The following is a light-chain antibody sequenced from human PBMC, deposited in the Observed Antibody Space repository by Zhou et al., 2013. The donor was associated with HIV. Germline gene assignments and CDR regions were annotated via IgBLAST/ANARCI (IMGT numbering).Light chain of an antibody. CDR2: GAF. Sequence: EIVLTQSPGTLSLSPGERATLFCRASQSVSSSYIAWYQQKPRPGSPRLLIHGAFSRATGIPDRFSGSGSGTDFTLTISRLEPEDLAVYYCQQYGSSPPNTFGQGTRLEIK. CDR1: QSVSSSY. CDR3: QQYGSSPPNT. V-gene: IGKV3-20*01. J-gene: IGKJ2*01.